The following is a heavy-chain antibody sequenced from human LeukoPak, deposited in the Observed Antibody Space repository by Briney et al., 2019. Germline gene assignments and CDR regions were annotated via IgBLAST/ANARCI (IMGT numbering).Heavy chain of an antibody. CDR2: IYSGGST. CDR3: AKDTYYDSSGYYDDY. D-gene: IGHD3-22*01. J-gene: IGHJ4*02. V-gene: IGHV3-53*01. Sequence: GGSLRLSCAASGFTVSSNYMSWVRQAPGKGLEWVSVIYSGGSTYYADSVKGRFTISRDNSKNTLYLQMNSLRAEDTAVYYCAKDTYYDSSGYYDDYWGQGTLVTVSS. CDR1: GFTVSSNY.